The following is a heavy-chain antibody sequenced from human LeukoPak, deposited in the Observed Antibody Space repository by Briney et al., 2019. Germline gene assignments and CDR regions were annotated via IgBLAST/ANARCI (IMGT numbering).Heavy chain of an antibody. V-gene: IGHV4-38-2*01. Sequence: PSETLSLTCAVSGYSISSGYYWGWIRQPPGKGLEWIGSIYHSGSTYYNPSLKSRVTISVDTSKNQFSLKLSSVTDADTAVYYCARLYGDYGYYFDYWGQGTLVTVSS. CDR1: GYSISSGYY. CDR3: ARLYGDYGYYFDY. J-gene: IGHJ4*02. D-gene: IGHD4-17*01. CDR2: IYHSGST.